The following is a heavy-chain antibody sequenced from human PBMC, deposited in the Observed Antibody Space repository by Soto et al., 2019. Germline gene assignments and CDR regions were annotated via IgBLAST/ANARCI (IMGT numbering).Heavy chain of an antibody. D-gene: IGHD1-1*01. CDR1: GGSMTTGSYF. CDR3: ARARNRYFDY. V-gene: IGHV4-61*01. CDR2: VFRSGSI. Sequence: QVQLQESGPGLVMPSESLSLNCNVSGGSMTTGSYFWSWIRQPPGKGLEWIGYVFRSGSINYSPSFKSRVTISIDTSKNPFSLMLKSVTASDTAVYFCARARNRYFDYWGQGSLVTVSS. J-gene: IGHJ4*02.